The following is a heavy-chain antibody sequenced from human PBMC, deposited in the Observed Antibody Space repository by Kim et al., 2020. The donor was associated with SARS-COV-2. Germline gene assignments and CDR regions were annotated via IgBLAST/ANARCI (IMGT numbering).Heavy chain of an antibody. CDR3: AVGDPRGIAAAGTGGVGMDV. V-gene: IGHV5-51*01. CDR2: IYPGDSDT. Sequence: GESLKISCKGSGYSFTSYWIGWVRQMPGKGLEWMGIIYPGDSDTRYSPSFQGQVTISADKSISTAYLQWSSLKASDTAMYYCAVGDPRGIAAAGTGGVGMDVWGQGTTVTVSS. D-gene: IGHD6-13*01. CDR1: GYSFTSYW. J-gene: IGHJ6*02.